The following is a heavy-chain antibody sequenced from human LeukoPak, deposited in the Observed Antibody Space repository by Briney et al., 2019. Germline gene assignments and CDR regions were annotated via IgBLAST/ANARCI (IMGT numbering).Heavy chain of an antibody. J-gene: IGHJ4*02. Sequence: GGSLRLSCAASGFTFSDYYMSWIRQAPGKGLEWVSYISSSGSTIYYADSVKGRFTISRDNAKNSLYLQMNSLRAEDTAVYYCARGSRASSFWGATIDYFDYWGQGTLVTVSS. D-gene: IGHD5-12*01. CDR3: ARGSRASSFWGATIDYFDY. V-gene: IGHV3-11*04. CDR2: ISSSGSTI. CDR1: GFTFSDYY.